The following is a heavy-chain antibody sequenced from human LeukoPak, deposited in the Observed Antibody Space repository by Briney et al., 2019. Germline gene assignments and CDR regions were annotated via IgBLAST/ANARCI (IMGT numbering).Heavy chain of an antibody. CDR2: LSGSGGNT. Sequence: GGSLRLSCAASGFTFSGYAMSWVRQAPGKGLEWVSTLSGSGGNTYYADSVKGRVTISRDNSKNTLYLQMNSLRAEDTAVYHCAKGSYYYDSADYFDYWGQGTLVTVSS. CDR1: GFTFSGYA. J-gene: IGHJ4*02. V-gene: IGHV3-23*01. CDR3: AKGSYYYDSADYFDY. D-gene: IGHD3-22*01.